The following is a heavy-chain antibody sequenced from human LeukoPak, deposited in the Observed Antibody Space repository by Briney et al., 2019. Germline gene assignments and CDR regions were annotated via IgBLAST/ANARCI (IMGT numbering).Heavy chain of an antibody. V-gene: IGHV3-7*04. CDR3: ARAGRMVYAIGY. D-gene: IGHD2-8*01. J-gene: IGHJ4*02. CDR2: IKEDGSEK. Sequence: PGGSLRLSCAAAGFTFNKYWMSWVRQATGKGLECVAKIKEDGSEKHYVDSVKGRFTISRDNAKNSLYLQMNSLRAEDTAVYYCARAGRMVYAIGYWGQGTLVTVSS. CDR1: GFTFNKYW.